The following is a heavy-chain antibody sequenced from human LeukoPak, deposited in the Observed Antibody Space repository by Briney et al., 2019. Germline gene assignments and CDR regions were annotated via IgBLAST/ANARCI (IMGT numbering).Heavy chain of an antibody. D-gene: IGHD2-21*02. Sequence: PGGSLRLSCAASGFTFSSYAMSWVRQAPGKGLEWVSAISGSGGSTYYADSVKGRFTISRDNSKNTLYLQMNSLRAEDTAVYYCAKLVVTAKYYYYGMDVWGQGTTVTVSS. CDR3: AKLVVTAKYYYYGMDV. V-gene: IGHV3-23*01. CDR1: GFTFSSYA. J-gene: IGHJ6*02. CDR2: ISGSGGST.